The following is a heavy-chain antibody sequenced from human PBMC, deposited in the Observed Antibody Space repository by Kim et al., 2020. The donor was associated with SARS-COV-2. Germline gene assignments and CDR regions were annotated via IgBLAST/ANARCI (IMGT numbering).Heavy chain of an antibody. Sequence: SETLSLTCAVSGASVGTNHWWSWVRLPPQKGLECIGEISHSGSTKLNPSLKSRVTISLDKFNNQFSLRLTSVTATDTAVYYCARRHGWYSLDSWGQGTLVTVSS. CDR2: ISHSGST. CDR1: GASVGTNHW. J-gene: IGHJ4*02. D-gene: IGHD6-19*01. CDR3: ARRHGWYSLDS. V-gene: IGHV4-4*02.